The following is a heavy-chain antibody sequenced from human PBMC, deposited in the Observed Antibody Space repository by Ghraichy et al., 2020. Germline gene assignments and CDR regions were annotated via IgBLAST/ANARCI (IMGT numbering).Heavy chain of an antibody. V-gene: IGHV1-18*01. D-gene: IGHD3-22*01. CDR3: ARDYYDSSGYSQPYFDY. CDR2: ISAYNGNT. Sequence: ASVKVSCKASGYTFTSYGISWVRQAPGHGLEWMGWISAYNGNTNYAQKLQGRVTMTTDTATSTAYMELRSLRSDDTAVYYWARDYYDSSGYSQPYFDYWGQGTLVTVSS. CDR1: GYTFTSYG. J-gene: IGHJ4*02.